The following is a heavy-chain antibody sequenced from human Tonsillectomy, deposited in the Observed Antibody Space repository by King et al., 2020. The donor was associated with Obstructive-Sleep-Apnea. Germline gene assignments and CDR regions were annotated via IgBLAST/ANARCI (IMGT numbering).Heavy chain of an antibody. D-gene: IGHD6-25*01. CDR3: ARRSGLKYSWFDP. Sequence: VQLVDSGAEVKKPGASVKVSCKASGYTFTNYEIKLVRQATGQGLELMGWMNPNSGNIGYAQKFQGRVIMTRKTPISTAYMELSSLRSDDTAVYYCARRSGLKYSWFDPWGQGTRVTVSS. CDR1: GYTFTNYE. J-gene: IGHJ5*02. CDR2: MNPNSGNI. V-gene: IGHV1-8*01.